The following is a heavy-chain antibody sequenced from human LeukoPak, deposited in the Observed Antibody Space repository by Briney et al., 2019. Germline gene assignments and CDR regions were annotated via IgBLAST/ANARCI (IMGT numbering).Heavy chain of an antibody. CDR2: ILSKSEGGTA. CDR3: TTGSYDR. Sequence: GGSLRLSCAAPGFTFSNAWMSWVRQAPGKGLEWVGRILSKSEGGTADYSSPVKGRFTIERDDSKNTLYLQMDSLKTEDTAIYYCTTGSYDRWGQGTLVTVSS. D-gene: IGHD3-22*01. J-gene: IGHJ4*02. V-gene: IGHV3-15*01. CDR1: GFTFSNAW.